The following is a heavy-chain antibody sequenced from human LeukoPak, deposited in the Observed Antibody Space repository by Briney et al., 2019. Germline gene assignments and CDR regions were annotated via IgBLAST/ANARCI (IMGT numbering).Heavy chain of an antibody. CDR2: INAKSGGT. CDR1: GYTFTGYY. J-gene: IGHJ4*02. CDR3: ATESVVGATTFF. V-gene: IGHV1-2*02. Sequence: ASVKVSCKASGYTFTGYYMHWVRQAPGQGLEWMGWINAKSGGTNYAQKFQGRVTMTRDTSISTAYMELSRLRSDDTAVYYCATESVVGATTFFWGQGTLVTVSS. D-gene: IGHD1-26*01.